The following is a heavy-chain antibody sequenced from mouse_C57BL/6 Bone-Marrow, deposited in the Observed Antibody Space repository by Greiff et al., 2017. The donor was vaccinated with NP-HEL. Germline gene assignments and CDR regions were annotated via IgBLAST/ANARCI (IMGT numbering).Heavy chain of an antibody. CDR2: IDPANGNT. Sequence: VQLQQSVAELVRPGASVKLSCTASGFNIKNTYMHWVKQRPDQGLDWIGRIDPANGNTKYAPKFQGKATINAATSSNTASLQRSSLTSEDTAIYFCASLFITRGVYWGQGTTLTVSS. D-gene: IGHD1-1*02. CDR3: ASLFITRGVY. V-gene: IGHV14-3*01. CDR1: GFNIKNTY. J-gene: IGHJ2*01.